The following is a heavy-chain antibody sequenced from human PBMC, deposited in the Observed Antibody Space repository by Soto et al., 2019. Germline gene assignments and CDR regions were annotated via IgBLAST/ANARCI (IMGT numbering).Heavy chain of an antibody. CDR2: IYYSGST. CDR1: GGSISSYY. D-gene: IGHD2-21*02. J-gene: IGHJ4*02. Sequence: SETLSLTCTVSGGSISSYYWSWIRQPPGKGLEWIGYIYYSGSTNYNPSLKSRVTISVDTSRNQFSLKLNSVTAADTAVYYCARLGGYYQAFDQWGQGSLVPVSS. V-gene: IGHV4-59*08. CDR3: ARLGGYYQAFDQ.